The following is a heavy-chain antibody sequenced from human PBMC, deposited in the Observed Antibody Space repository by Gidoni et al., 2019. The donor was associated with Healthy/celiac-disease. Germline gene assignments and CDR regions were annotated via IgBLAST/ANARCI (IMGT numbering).Heavy chain of an antibody. V-gene: IGHV4-39*01. CDR2: IYYSGST. Sequence: GLEWIGSIYYSGSTYYNPSLKSRVTISVDTSKNQFSLKLSSVTAADTAVYYCARHIGIVVVVAATDWYFDLWGRGTLVTVSS. D-gene: IGHD2-15*01. J-gene: IGHJ2*01. CDR3: ARHIGIVVVVAATDWYFDL.